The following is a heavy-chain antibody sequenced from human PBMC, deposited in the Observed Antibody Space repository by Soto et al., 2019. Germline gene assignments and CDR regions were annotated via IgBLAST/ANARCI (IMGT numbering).Heavy chain of an antibody. J-gene: IGHJ6*02. D-gene: IGHD6-13*01. Sequence: SETLSLTCTVSGGSISSYYWSWIRQPAGKGLEWIGRIYTSGSTNYNPSLESRVTMSVDTSKNQFSLKLSSVTAADTAVYYCAGAAAGTRVYYYYGMAVWGQGTTGTV. CDR3: AGAAAGTRVYYYYGMAV. V-gene: IGHV4-4*07. CDR2: IYTSGST. CDR1: GGSISSYY.